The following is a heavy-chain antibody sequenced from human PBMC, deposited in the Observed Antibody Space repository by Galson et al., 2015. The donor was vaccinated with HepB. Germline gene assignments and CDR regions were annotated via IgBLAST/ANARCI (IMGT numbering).Heavy chain of an antibody. J-gene: IGHJ4*02. Sequence: SLRLSCAASGFTFSSYSMNWVRQAPGKGLEWVSYISSSSSTIYYADSVKGRFTISRDNAKNSLYLQMNSLRAEDTAVYYCARNSYYDFWSGYYFDYWGQRTLVTVSS. CDR3: ARNSYYDFWSGYYFDY. CDR1: GFTFSSYS. CDR2: ISSSSSTI. D-gene: IGHD3-3*01. V-gene: IGHV3-48*01.